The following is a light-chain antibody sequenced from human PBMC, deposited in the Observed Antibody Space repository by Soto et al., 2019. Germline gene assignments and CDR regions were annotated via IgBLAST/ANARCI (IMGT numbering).Light chain of an antibody. CDR3: QSYDSSIYVV. CDR1: SGSIASNY. Sequence: NFMLTQPHSVSESPGKTVTISCTRSSGSIASNYVQWYQQRPGSAPTTVIYEDNQRPSGVPDRFSGSIHSSSNSASLTISGLKTEDEADYYCQSYDSSIYVVFGGGTKLTVL. V-gene: IGLV6-57*04. J-gene: IGLJ2*01. CDR2: EDN.